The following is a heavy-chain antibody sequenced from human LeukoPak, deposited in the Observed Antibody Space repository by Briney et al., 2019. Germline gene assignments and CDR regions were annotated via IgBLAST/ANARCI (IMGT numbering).Heavy chain of an antibody. V-gene: IGHV6-1*01. Sequence: SQTLPLTRAISGDSVSSKSVAWNWIRQSPSRGLEWLGRTYYRSKWYNEYAVSVKSRITINPDTSKNQFSLQLNSVTPEDTAVYYCAHASGYFDYWGQGTLVTVSP. CDR3: AHASGYFDY. J-gene: IGHJ4*02. CDR2: TYYRSKWYN. CDR1: GDSVSSKSVA. D-gene: IGHD2-15*01.